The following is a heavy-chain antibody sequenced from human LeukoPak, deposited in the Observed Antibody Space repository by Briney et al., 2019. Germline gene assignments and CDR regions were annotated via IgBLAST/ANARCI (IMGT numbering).Heavy chain of an antibody. D-gene: IGHD3-10*01. V-gene: IGHV1-18*01. CDR2: ISAYNGNT. CDR1: GYTFTSYG. CDR3: ARDPTQIPRGALFGGRYYYGMDV. Sequence: ASVKVSCKASGYTFTSYGISWVRQAPGQGLEWMGWISAYNGNTNYAQKLQGRVTMTTDTSTSTAYMELRSLRSDDTAVYYYARDPTQIPRGALFGGRYYYGMDVWGQGTTVTVSS. J-gene: IGHJ6*02.